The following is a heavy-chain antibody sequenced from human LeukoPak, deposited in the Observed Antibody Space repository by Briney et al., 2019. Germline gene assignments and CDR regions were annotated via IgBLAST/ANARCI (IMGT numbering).Heavy chain of an antibody. CDR1: GFTFSSYE. J-gene: IGHJ3*02. Sequence: PGGSLRLSCAASGFTFSSYEMNWVRQAPGKGLEWVSYITGSGSKIKYADSVKGRFTISRDNAKNSLYLQMNSLRAEDTAVYYCARGSGAFDIWGQGTMVTVSS. CDR2: ITGSGSKI. V-gene: IGHV3-48*03. CDR3: ARGSGAFDI. D-gene: IGHD3-10*01.